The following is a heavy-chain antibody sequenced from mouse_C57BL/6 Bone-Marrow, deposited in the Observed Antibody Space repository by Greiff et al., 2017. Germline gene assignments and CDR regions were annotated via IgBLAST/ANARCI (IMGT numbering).Heavy chain of an antibody. V-gene: IGHV1-55*01. CDR3: ARPTEYYYYAMDY. CDR2: IYPGSGST. Sequence: QVQLKQSGAELVKPGASVKMSCKASGYTFTSYWITWVTQRPGQGLEWIGDIYPGSGSTNYNEKFKSKATLTVDTSSSTAYMQLSSLTSEDSAVYYCARPTEYYYYAMDYWGQGTSVTVSS. CDR1: GYTFTSYW. J-gene: IGHJ4*01. D-gene: IGHD1-1*01.